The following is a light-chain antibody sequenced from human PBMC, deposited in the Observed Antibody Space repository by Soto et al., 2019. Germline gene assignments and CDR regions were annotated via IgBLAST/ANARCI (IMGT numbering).Light chain of an antibody. J-gene: IGLJ1*01. CDR1: SSDVGGYNL. CDR3: YSYAGSYTFYV. Sequence: QSALTQPRPVSGSPGQSVTISCTGTSSDVGGYNLVSWYQQHPGKAPKLMIYDVSKRPSGVPDRFSGSKSGNTASLTISGLQAEDEADYYCYSYAGSYTFYVFGTGTKVTVL. V-gene: IGLV2-11*01. CDR2: DVS.